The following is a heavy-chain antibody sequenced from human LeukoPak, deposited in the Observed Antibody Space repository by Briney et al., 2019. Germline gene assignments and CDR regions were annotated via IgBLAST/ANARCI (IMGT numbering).Heavy chain of an antibody. CDR1: GYTFTSYA. CDR3: ASRESCSSTSCYPAYYYYYYGMDV. Sequence: SVKVSCKASGYTFTSYAISWVRQAPGQGLEWMGRIIPILGIANHAQKFQGRVTITADKSTSTAYMELSSLRSEDTAVYCCASRESCSSTSCYPAYYYYYYGMDVWGQGTTVTVSS. D-gene: IGHD2-2*01. CDR2: IIPILGIA. J-gene: IGHJ6*02. V-gene: IGHV1-69*04.